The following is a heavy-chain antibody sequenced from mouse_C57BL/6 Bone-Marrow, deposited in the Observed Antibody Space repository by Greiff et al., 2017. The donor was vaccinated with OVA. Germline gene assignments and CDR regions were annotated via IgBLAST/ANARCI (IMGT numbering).Heavy chain of an antibody. CDR3: ARGTAQAPQYAMDY. Sequence: EVKLVESGPGLVKPSQSLSLICSVTGYSITSGYYWNWIRQFPGNKLEWMGYISYDGSNNYNPSLKNRISITRDTSKNQFFLKLNSVTTEDTATYYCARGTAQAPQYAMDYWGQGTSVTVSS. D-gene: IGHD3-2*02. V-gene: IGHV3-6*01. CDR2: ISYDGSN. J-gene: IGHJ4*01. CDR1: GYSITSGYY.